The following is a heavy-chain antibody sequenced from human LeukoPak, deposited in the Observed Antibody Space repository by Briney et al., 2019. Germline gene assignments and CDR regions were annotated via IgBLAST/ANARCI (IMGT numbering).Heavy chain of an antibody. D-gene: IGHD2-2*01. Sequence: ASVKLSCKTSGYTFTCHYIHWVRQAPGQGLEWMGWINPNNGGTNYAQKFQGRVTMTRDTSINTAYMELSRLRSDDTAVYYCARDVSSSLRNWGQGTLVTVSS. CDR1: GYTFTCHY. CDR3: ARDVSSSLRN. V-gene: IGHV1-2*02. CDR2: INPNNGGT. J-gene: IGHJ4*02.